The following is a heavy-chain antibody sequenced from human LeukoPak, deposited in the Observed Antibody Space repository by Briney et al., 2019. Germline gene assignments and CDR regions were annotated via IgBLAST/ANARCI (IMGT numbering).Heavy chain of an antibody. V-gene: IGHV4-59*01. CDR2: IYCSGST. D-gene: IGHD6-19*01. Sequence: SETLSLTCTVSGGSISSYYWSWIRQPPGKGLEWIGYIYCSGSTNYNPSLKSRVTISVDTSKNQFSLKLSSVTAADTAVYYCARDQTGYSSGWSSSGFDYWGQGTLVTVSS. CDR3: ARDQTGYSSGWSSSGFDY. J-gene: IGHJ4*02. CDR1: GGSISSYY.